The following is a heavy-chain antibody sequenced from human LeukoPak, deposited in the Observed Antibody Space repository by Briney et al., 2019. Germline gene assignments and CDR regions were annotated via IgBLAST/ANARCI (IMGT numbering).Heavy chain of an antibody. D-gene: IGHD6-19*01. V-gene: IGHV4-39*01. CDR2: IYSSGST. CDR1: GASIISGSNY. Sequence: SSETLSLTCNVSGASIISGSNYWGWIRQPPGETLGWIGSIYSSGSTYYNPSLESRVIILLDTSKNYVSLKLSSVTAADTAVYYCARHRERKQWLPRRGAFDIWGQGTMVTVSS. J-gene: IGHJ3*02. CDR3: ARHRERKQWLPRRGAFDI.